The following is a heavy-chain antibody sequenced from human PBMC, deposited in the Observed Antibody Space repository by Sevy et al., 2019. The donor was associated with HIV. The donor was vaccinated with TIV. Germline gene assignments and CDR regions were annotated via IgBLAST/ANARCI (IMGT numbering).Heavy chain of an antibody. CDR1: GFTFSNYW. CDR3: ASSFDY. CDR2: IKQDGSEK. V-gene: IGHV3-7*01. J-gene: IGHJ4*02. Sequence: GGSLRLSCVASGFTFSNYWMDWVRQAPGKGLEWVANIKQDGSEKNYVDSVKGRFTISRDNPRNSLYLQMDSLRVEDTAVYYCASSFDYWGQGILVTVSS.